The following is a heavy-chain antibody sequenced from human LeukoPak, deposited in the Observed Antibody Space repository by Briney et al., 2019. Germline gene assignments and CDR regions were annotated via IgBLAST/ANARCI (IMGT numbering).Heavy chain of an antibody. Sequence: GGSLRLSCAASGFTFSNAWMSWVRQAPGKGLEWVGRIKSKTDGGTTDYAAPVKGRFTISRDDSKNTLYLQMNSLKTEDTAVYYCTTVRHSSSWSKENYYYYYYMDVWGKGTTVTVSS. V-gene: IGHV3-15*01. D-gene: IGHD6-13*01. CDR2: IKSKTDGGTT. J-gene: IGHJ6*03. CDR1: GFTFSNAW. CDR3: TTVRHSSSWSKENYYYYYYMDV.